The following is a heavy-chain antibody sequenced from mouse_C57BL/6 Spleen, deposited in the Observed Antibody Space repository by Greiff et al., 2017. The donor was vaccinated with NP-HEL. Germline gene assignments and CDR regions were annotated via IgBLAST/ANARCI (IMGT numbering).Heavy chain of an antibody. D-gene: IGHD3-2*02. CDR3: ARDAASSGAWFAY. V-gene: IGHV7-3*01. Sequence: EVKLVESGGGLVQPGGSLSLSCAASGFTFTDYYMSWVRQPPGTALEWLGFIRNKANGYTSEYSASVKGRFTISRDNSQSILYLQMKALRAEDSATYYCARDAASSGAWFAYWGQGTLVTVSA. CDR2: IRNKANGYTS. CDR1: GFTFTDYY. J-gene: IGHJ3*01.